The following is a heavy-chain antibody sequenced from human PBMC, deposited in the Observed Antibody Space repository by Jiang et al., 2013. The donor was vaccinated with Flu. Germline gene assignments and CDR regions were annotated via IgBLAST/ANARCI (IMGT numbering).Heavy chain of an antibody. J-gene: IGHJ3*02. D-gene: IGHD2-15*01. CDR2: IYPSDSHI. V-gene: IGHV5-51*01. CDR1: FTSYW. Sequence: FTSYWIGWVRQMPGKGLEWMGIIYPSDSHIRYSPSFQGQVTISGDRSISTVYLQWINLKASDTAMYYCARPIGSCSGGFCPHAFDMWGQGTLVTVSS. CDR3: ARPIGSCSGGFCPHAFDM.